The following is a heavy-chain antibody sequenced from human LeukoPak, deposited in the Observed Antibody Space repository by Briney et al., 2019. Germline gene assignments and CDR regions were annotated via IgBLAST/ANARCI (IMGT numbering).Heavy chain of an antibody. CDR1: GYSFTSYW. D-gene: IGHD4-17*01. V-gene: IGHV1-69*05. CDR3: ARLGPNDYGDKQTHGVQH. Sequence: KISCKGSGYSFTSYWIGWVRQAPGQGLEWMGGIIPIFGTANYAQKFQGRVTITTDESTSTAYMELSSLRSEDTAVYYCARLGPNDYGDKQTHGVQHWGQGTLVTVSS. J-gene: IGHJ1*01. CDR2: IIPIFGTA.